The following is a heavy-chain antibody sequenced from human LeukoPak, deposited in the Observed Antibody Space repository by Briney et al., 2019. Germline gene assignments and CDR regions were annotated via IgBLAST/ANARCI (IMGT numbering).Heavy chain of an antibody. J-gene: IGHJ4*02. CDR2: IISSSSTI. D-gene: IGHD5-12*01. V-gene: IGHV3-48*01. CDR3: ARFSSVATKRAFDY. CDR1: GFTFSSYS. Sequence: GGSLRLSCAASGFTFSSYSMTWVRQAPGEGLEWVSYIISSSSTIYYADSVKGRFTISRDNAKNSLYLQMNSLRAEDTAVYYCARFSSVATKRAFDYWGQGTLVTVSS.